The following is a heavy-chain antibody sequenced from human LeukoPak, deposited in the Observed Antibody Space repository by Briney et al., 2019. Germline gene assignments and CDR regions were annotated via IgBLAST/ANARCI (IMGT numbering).Heavy chain of an antibody. V-gene: IGHV1-18*01. CDR2: ISAYNGNT. CDR3: ARYYNWNYVIDY. D-gene: IGHD1-7*01. CDR1: GGTFSSYA. Sequence: ASVKVSCKASGGTFSSYAISWVRQAPGQGLEWMGWISAYNGNTNYAQKLQGRVTMTTDTSTSTAYMELRSLRSDDTAVYYCARYYNWNYVIDYWGQGTLVTVSS. J-gene: IGHJ4*02.